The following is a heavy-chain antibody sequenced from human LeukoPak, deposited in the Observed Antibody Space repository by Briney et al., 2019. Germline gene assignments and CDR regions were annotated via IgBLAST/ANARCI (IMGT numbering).Heavy chain of an antibody. Sequence: SGPALVKPTQTLTLTCTFSGFSLSTSGMRVSWIRQPPGKALEWLARIDWDDGKFYSTSLKTRLTISKDTSKNQVVLTMTNMDPVDTATYYCARTASPANWFDPWGQGTLVTVSS. CDR2: IDWDDGK. CDR3: ARTASPANWFDP. V-gene: IGHV2-70*04. CDR1: GFSLSTSGMR. J-gene: IGHJ5*02. D-gene: IGHD2-2*01.